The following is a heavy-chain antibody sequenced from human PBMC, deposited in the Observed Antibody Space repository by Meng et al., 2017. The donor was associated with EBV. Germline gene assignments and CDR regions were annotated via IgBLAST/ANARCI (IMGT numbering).Heavy chain of an antibody. CDR1: GYTFTGYY. Sequence: QVQRVQSWAWVKKPGAAVKVSCKASGYTFTGYYMHWVRQAPGQGLEWMGRINPNSGGTNYAQKFQGRVTMTRDTSISTAYMELSRLRSDDTAVYYCAKGADLAAAGTFWFDPWGQGTLVTVSS. CDR2: INPNSGGT. J-gene: IGHJ5*02. D-gene: IGHD6-13*01. CDR3: AKGADLAAAGTFWFDP. V-gene: IGHV1-2*06.